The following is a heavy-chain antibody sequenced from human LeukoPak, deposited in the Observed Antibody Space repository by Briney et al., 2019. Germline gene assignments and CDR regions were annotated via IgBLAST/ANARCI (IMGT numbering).Heavy chain of an antibody. CDR3: ARSGEYYDFWSGYYTAYYFDY. CDR1: GYSISTGYY. Sequence: SETLSLTCTVSGYSISTGYYWDWIRQPPGKGLEWIGTFYHGGSTYYNPSLKSRVTISVDTSKNQFSLNLTSVTAADTAVYYCARSGEYYDFWSGYYTAYYFDYWGQGTLVTVSS. D-gene: IGHD3-3*01. V-gene: IGHV4-38-2*02. J-gene: IGHJ4*02. CDR2: FYHGGST.